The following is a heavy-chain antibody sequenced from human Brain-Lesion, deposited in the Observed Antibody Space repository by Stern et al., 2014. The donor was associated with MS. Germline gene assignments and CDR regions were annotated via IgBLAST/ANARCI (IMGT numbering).Heavy chain of an antibody. J-gene: IGHJ3*02. CDR3: ARTSVVTPSDDVFDI. D-gene: IGHD4-23*01. CDR2: IYHGGST. V-gene: IGHV4-30-2*01. Sequence: QLQLQESGSGLVKPSQTLSLTCVVSGRSIGSGGPSLSWIRQPPGPGLEWVGHIYHGGSTFYNPSLESRVTISIDRSKNQFSLKLISVTAADAAVYYCARTSVVTPSDDVFDIWGQGTMVTVSS. CDR1: GRSIGSGGPS.